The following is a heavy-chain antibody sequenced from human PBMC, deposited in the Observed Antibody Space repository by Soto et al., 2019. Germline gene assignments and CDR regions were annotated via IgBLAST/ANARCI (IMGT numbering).Heavy chain of an antibody. CDR3: ARAEYDYVWGSPTPWLR. V-gene: IGHV1-46*01. CDR1: GYTFTSYY. CDR2: INPSGGST. J-gene: IGHJ4*02. Sequence: GASVKVSCKASGYTFTSYYMHWVRQAPGQGLEWMGIINPSGGSTSYAQKFQGRVTMTRDTSTSTVYMELSSLRSEDTAVYYCARAEYDYVWGSPTPWLRWGQGTLVTVSS. D-gene: IGHD3-16*01.